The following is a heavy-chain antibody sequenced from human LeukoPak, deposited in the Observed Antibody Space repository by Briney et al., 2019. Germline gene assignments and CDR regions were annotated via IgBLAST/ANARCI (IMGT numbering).Heavy chain of an antibody. CDR3: ARRNDFGI. CDR2: IYYSGST. CDR1: GGSISGNH. V-gene: IGHV4-59*08. J-gene: IGHJ3*02. Sequence: SETLSLTCTVSGGSISGNHWNWIRQPPGKGLEWIGYIYYSGSTNYNPSLKSRVTISIDTSKNQFSLKLTSVTAADTAVYYCARRNDFGIWGQGTMVTVSS.